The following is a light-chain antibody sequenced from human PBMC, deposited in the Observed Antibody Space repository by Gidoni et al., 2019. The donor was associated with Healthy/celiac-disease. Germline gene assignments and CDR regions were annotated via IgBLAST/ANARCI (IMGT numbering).Light chain of an antibody. CDR3: CSYAGSYTWV. CDR1: SSDVGGYNY. CDR2: DVS. Sequence: QSALTPPRSVSGSPGQSVTISCPGPSSDVGGYNYVSWYQQHPGKAPKLMIYDVSKRPSGVPDRFSGSKSGNTASLTISGLQAEDEADYYCCSYAGSYTWVFGGGTKLTAL. J-gene: IGLJ3*02. V-gene: IGLV2-11*01.